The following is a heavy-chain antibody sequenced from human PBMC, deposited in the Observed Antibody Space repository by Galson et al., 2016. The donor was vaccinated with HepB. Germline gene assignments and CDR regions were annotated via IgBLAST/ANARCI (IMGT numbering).Heavy chain of an antibody. V-gene: IGHV3-74*01. Sequence: SLRLSCAASGFTFSSSWMHWVRQAPGKGLVWVSRINSDASSTSYADSVKGRYTISRDNSKNTLYLQMHSLRAEDTAVSYCSKASNPGYYYVMDGWGQGTTVTVSS. J-gene: IGHJ6*02. D-gene: IGHD7-27*01. CDR1: GFTFSSSW. CDR2: INSDASST. CDR3: SKASNPGYYYVMDG.